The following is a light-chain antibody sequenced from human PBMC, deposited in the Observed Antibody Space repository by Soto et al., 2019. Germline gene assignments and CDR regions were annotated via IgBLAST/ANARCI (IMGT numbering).Light chain of an antibody. CDR3: QQYKSYWT. Sequence: DIQMTQSPSTLSASVGDRVTITCRASQSIGSWLAWYQQKPGKAPKLLISDASSLESGVPSRFSGSGSGTYFTLTLSSLQPDYFATYYCQQYKSYWTFGQGTKVEIK. V-gene: IGKV1-5*01. J-gene: IGKJ1*01. CDR2: DAS. CDR1: QSIGSW.